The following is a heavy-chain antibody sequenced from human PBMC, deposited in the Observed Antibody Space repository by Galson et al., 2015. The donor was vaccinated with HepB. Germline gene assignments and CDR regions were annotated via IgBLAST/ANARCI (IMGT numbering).Heavy chain of an antibody. V-gene: IGHV1-18*04. CDR2: ISGYNGNT. D-gene: IGHD3-16*01. Sequence: SVKVSCKASGYTFNSYGVTWVRQAPGQGLEWMGWISGYNGNTNYAQKFQDRVTMTTDTSTGTAYMELRSLTSDDTSVYYCARVLRGGSAFDIWGQGTAVTVFS. CDR3: ARVLRGGSAFDI. CDR1: GYTFNSYG. J-gene: IGHJ3*02.